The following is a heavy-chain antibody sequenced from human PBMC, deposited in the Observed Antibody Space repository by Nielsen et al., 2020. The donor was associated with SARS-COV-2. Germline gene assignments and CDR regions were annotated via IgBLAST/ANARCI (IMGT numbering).Heavy chain of an antibody. D-gene: IGHD1-14*01. CDR1: GFSLSTSGVG. CDR2: VFWDDDE. V-gene: IGHV2-5*02. Sequence: SGPTLVKPTQTLTLTCTFSGFSLSTSGVGVGWIRQPPGKALEWLALVFWDDDERYSPSLMNRLTISKDTSKNQVVLTMTNMDPIDTATYYCAHRQETNWNHVNYFDYWGQGTLVTVSS. J-gene: IGHJ4*02. CDR3: AHRQETNWNHVNYFDY.